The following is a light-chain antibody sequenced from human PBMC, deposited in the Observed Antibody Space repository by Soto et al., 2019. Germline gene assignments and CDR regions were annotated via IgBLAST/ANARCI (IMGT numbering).Light chain of an antibody. Sequence: QLVLTQPPSASGTPGQRVTISCSGSSSNIGSNYVYWYQQLPGTAPKLLVFDDNQRPSGVPDRFSDSKSGTSASLAISGLRSEDEADYYCAAWDDSLRGRVFGGGTKLTVL. J-gene: IGLJ3*02. CDR3: AAWDDSLRGRV. V-gene: IGLV1-47*02. CDR1: SSNIGSNY. CDR2: DDN.